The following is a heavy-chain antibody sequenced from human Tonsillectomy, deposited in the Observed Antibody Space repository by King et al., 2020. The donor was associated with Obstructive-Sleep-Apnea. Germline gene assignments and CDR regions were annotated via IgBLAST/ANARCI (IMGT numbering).Heavy chain of an antibody. CDR2: ISAYSGNT. CDR1: GYTFTSYG. CDR3: ARFLNEYCSNGVCHDYFYYGMDV. J-gene: IGHJ6*02. D-gene: IGHD2-8*01. V-gene: IGHV1-18*04. Sequence: QLVQSGAEVKPPGASVKVSCKASGYTFTSYGISWVRQAPGQGLEWMGWISAYSGNTNYAQKLQDRVTMTTDTSTSTAYMELRSLRSDDTAVHYCARFLNEYCSNGVCHDYFYYGMDVWGQGTTVTVSS.